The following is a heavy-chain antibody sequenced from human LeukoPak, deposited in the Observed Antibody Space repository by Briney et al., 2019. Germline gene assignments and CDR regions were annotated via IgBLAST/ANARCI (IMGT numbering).Heavy chain of an antibody. D-gene: IGHD3-10*01. CDR3: ARLMVRGESY. J-gene: IGHJ4*02. V-gene: IGHV1-3*01. Sequence: ASVKVSCKTSGYTFTDSTMHGVRQAPGQGLVWMGWISAGHGNTIYLEKFQGRVTITRDTSASTVYMELSSLRSEDTAVYYCARLMVRGESYWGQGTLVTVSS. CDR1: GYTFTDST. CDR2: ISAGHGNT.